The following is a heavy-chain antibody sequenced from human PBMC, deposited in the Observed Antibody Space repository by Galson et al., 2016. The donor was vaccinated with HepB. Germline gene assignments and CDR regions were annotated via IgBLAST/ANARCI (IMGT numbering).Heavy chain of an antibody. D-gene: IGHD1-7*01. J-gene: IGHJ4*02. CDR2: ISAYNGNT. CDR1: GYTFSSYG. CDR3: ARGLELLY. Sequence: SVKVSCKASGYTFSSYGVSWVRQAPGQGLEWVGWISAYNGNTNYAQKLQGRVTMTTDTSTSTAYMELRSLRPDDTAVYYCARGLELLYWGQGTLVTVSS. V-gene: IGHV1-18*01.